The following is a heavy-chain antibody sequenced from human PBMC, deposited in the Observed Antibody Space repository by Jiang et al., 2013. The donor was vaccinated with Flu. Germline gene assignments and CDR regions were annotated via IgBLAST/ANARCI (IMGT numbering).Heavy chain of an antibody. CDR3: ARTRPQQPKGDYYFDY. CDR1: GFSLSTSGMR. D-gene: IGHD6-13*01. CDR2: IDWDDDK. Sequence: KPTQTLTLTCTFSGFSLSTSGMRVSWIRQPPGKALEWLARIDWDDDKFYSTSLKTRLTISKDTSKNQVVLTMTNMDPVDTATYYCARTRPQQPKGDYYFDYWGQGTLVTVSS. J-gene: IGHJ4*02. V-gene: IGHV2-70*04.